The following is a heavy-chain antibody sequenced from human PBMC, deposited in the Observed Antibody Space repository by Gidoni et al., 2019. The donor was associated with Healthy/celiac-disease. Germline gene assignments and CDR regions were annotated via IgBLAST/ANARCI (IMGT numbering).Heavy chain of an antibody. D-gene: IGHD3-16*01. CDR3: TRDHLRALGY. J-gene: IGHJ4*02. Sequence: EVQLVESGGGLVQPGRSLRLSCTASGFTVGDYAMSWVRQAPGKGLEWVGFIRSKAYGGTTEYAASVKGRFTISRDDSKSIAYLQMNSLKTEDTAVYYCTRDHLRALGYWGQGTLVTVSS. V-gene: IGHV3-49*04. CDR2: IRSKAYGGTT. CDR1: GFTVGDYA.